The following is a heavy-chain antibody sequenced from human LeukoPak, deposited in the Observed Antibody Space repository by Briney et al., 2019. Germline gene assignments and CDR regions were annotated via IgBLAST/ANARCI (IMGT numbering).Heavy chain of an antibody. D-gene: IGHD6-19*01. Sequence: GGSLRLSCAASGFTFSSYWMSWVRQAPGKGLEWVANIKQDGSEKHYVDSVKGRFTISRDNAKNSLYLQMNSLRAEDTAVYYCARGRIYSSAAPTLDYWGQGTLVTVSS. CDR3: ARGRIYSSAAPTLDY. J-gene: IGHJ4*02. CDR1: GFTFSSYW. V-gene: IGHV3-7*01. CDR2: IKQDGSEK.